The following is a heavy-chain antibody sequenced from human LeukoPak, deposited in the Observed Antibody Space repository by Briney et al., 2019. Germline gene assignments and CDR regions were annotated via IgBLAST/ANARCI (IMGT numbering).Heavy chain of an antibody. CDR3: ARGATFRGTYYMDV. CDR1: GGPISTHY. D-gene: IGHD3-10*01. Sequence: SETLSLTCIVSGGPISTHYWSWSLQPSGKGLEWIGYNDYSGSTNYNPFLKSRVTISVDTSKNQFSLKLNSVTAADTAVYYCARGATFRGTYYMDVWGKGTTVTFSS. J-gene: IGHJ6*03. CDR2: NDYSGST. V-gene: IGHV4-59*11.